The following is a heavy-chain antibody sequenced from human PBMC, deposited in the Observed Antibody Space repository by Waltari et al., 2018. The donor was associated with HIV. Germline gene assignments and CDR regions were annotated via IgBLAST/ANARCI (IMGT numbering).Heavy chain of an antibody. D-gene: IGHD1-26*01. CDR1: GVPFRNYV. CDR2: IKQDGAEK. J-gene: IGHJ6*02. V-gene: IGHV3-7*01. Sequence: MVESGGALVQPGGGLRPSCEGSGVPFRNYVMRWVRQAPGKGLEWVANIKQDGAEKYYVDSVRGRFTISRDNAKNSLYLQMNSLTADDTAVYYCASHRYSGYDKYFYYYYGMDVWGQGTTVTVSS. CDR3: ASHRYSGYDKYFYYYYGMDV.